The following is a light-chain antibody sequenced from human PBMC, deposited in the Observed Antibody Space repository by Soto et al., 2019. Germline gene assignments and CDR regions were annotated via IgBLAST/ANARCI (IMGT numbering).Light chain of an antibody. CDR2: DAS. CDR3: QQYNSYSSWT. V-gene: IGKV1-5*01. J-gene: IGKJ1*01. CDR1: QSISSL. Sequence: DIQMTQSPSTLSASVVYRVTITCPSTQSISSLLAWYQQKPGKAPKLLIYDASTLESGVPSRFSGSGSGTEFTLTISSLQTDDFATYYCQQYNSYSSWTFGQGTKVDI.